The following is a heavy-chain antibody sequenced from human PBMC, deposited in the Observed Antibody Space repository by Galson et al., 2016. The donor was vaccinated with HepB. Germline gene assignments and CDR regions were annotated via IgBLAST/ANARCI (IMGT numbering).Heavy chain of an antibody. Sequence: TLSLTCSVSGGSISSGDYYWTWIRQPPGKGLEWIGYIYYSGSTFYNPSLKSRVTISVDTSKNQFSLKLSSVTAADTAVYYCARTFEGYQVPSDYYYGMDVWGQGTTVTVAS. D-gene: IGHD2-2*01. CDR1: GGSISSGDYY. V-gene: IGHV4-30-4*01. J-gene: IGHJ6*02. CDR2: IYYSGST. CDR3: ARTFEGYQVPSDYYYGMDV.